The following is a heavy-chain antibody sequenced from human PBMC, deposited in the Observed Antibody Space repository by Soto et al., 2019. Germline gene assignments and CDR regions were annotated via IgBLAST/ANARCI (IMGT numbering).Heavy chain of an antibody. CDR3: AKTKQQQLVWGFGY. CDR2: ITDNSGST. J-gene: IGHJ4*02. V-gene: IGHV3-23*01. CDR1: GFTFSSYA. D-gene: IGHD6-13*01. Sequence: GGSLRLSCAASGFTFSSYAMSWVRQAPGKGLEWVSTITDNSGSTYYADSVKGRFTISRDNFKNTLYLQLNSLRAEDTAVYYCAKTKQQQLVWGFGYWGQGTLVTVSS.